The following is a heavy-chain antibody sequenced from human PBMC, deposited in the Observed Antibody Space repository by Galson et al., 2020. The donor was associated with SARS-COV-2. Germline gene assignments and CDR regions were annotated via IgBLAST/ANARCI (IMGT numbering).Heavy chain of an antibody. V-gene: IGHV1-46*01. CDR1: GYTFTSYY. J-gene: IGHJ4*02. D-gene: IGHD3-9*01. CDR2: INPSGGST. Sequence: GESLKISCKASGYTFTSYYMHWVRQAPGQGLEWMGIINPSGGSTSYAQKFQGRVTMTRDTSTSTVYMELSSLRSEDTAVYYCARAIVLRYFDWLSPAPDYWGQGTLVTVSS. CDR3: ARAIVLRYFDWLSPAPDY.